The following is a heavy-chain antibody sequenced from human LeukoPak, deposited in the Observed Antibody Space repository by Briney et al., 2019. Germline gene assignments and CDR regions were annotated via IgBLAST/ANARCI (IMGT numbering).Heavy chain of an antibody. D-gene: IGHD6-25*01. V-gene: IGHV3-74*01. J-gene: IGHJ6*03. CDR2: INPAGSST. CDR3: ARFAAGGSYYYYMDV. CDR1: GFTFSSYW. Sequence: PGGSLRLSCAASGFTFSSYWMHWVRQAPGKGLVWVSRINPAGSSTSSADSMEGRFTISRDNAKNSLYLQMNSLRADDTAVYYCARFAAGGSYYYYMDVWGKGTTVTVSS.